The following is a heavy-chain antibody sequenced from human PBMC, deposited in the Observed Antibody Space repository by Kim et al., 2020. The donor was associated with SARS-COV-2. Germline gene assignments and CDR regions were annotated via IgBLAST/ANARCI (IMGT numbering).Heavy chain of an antibody. J-gene: IGHJ4*02. CDR3: ARTRDSGWSYFDY. V-gene: IGHV3-21*01. D-gene: IGHD6-19*01. Sequence: YAASVEGRFTISRDTAKNSLYLQMNSLRAEDTAVYYCARTRDSGWSYFDYWGQGTLVTVSS.